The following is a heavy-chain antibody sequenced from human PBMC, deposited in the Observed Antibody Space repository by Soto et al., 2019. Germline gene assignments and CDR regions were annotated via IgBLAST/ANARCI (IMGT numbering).Heavy chain of an antibody. Sequence: EVQLVESGGGLVQPGGSLRLSCAASGFTFRNYWMHWVRQVPGKGLVWVSHITSDGSRTRCADSVKGRFTISRDNAKNMLYLQMNSLRVEDTAVYYCARDLLAAVGLGLDPWGQGTLVTVSS. V-gene: IGHV3-74*01. CDR3: ARDLLAAVGLGLDP. CDR1: GFTFRNYW. CDR2: ITSDGSRT. D-gene: IGHD6-19*01. J-gene: IGHJ5*02.